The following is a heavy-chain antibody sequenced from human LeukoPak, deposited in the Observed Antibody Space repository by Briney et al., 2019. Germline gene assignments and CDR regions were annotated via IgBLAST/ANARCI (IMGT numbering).Heavy chain of an antibody. D-gene: IGHD6-19*01. V-gene: IGHV3-74*01. CDR3: AKEGIAVAGTGDDY. J-gene: IGHJ4*02. Sequence: GGSLRLSCAASGFTFSSYWMHWVRQAPGKGLVWVSRIDSDGSTTSYADSVKGRFTISRDNSKNTLFLQMNRLRTEDTAVYYCAKEGIAVAGTGDDYWGQGTLVTVSS. CDR1: GFTFSSYW. CDR2: IDSDGSTT.